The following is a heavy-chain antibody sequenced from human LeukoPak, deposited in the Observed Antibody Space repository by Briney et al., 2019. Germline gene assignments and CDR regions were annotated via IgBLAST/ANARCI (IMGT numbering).Heavy chain of an antibody. V-gene: IGHV1-24*01. CDR3: ATDLGQLVWSFDY. Sequence: ASVKVSCKVSGYTLTELSMHWLRQAPGKGLEWMGGFDPEDGETIYAQKFQGRVTMTEDTSTDTAYMELSSLRSEDTAVYYCATDLGQLVWSFDYWGQGTLVTVSS. CDR2: FDPEDGET. D-gene: IGHD6-6*01. J-gene: IGHJ4*02. CDR1: GYTLTELS.